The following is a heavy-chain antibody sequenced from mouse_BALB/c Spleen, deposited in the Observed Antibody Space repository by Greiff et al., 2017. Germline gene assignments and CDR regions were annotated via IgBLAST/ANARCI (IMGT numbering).Heavy chain of an antibody. D-gene: IGHD2-14*01. Sequence: EVQRVESGPGMVKPSQSLSLTCTVTGYSITSDYAWNWIRQFPGNKLEWMGYISYSGSTSYNPSLKSRISITRDTSKNQFFLQLNSVTTEDTATYYCAGYDGGYAMDYWGQGTSVTVSS. J-gene: IGHJ4*01. CDR2: ISYSGST. CDR1: GYSITSDYA. V-gene: IGHV3-2*02. CDR3: AGYDGGYAMDY.